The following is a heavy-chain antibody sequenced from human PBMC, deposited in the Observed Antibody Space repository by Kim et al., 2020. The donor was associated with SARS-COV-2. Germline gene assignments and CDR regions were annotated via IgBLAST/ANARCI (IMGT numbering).Heavy chain of an antibody. Sequence: SETLSLTCTVSGDSISSNFFYWGWIRQPPGKGLEWIGSVHNTGTIIYNPSLKSRVTLSIDTSENRFSLKLTSLTAADTGIYYCARQGVVVVTGVFDPWGQGTQVIVSS. CDR3: ARQGVVVVTGVFDP. V-gene: IGHV4-39*01. J-gene: IGHJ5*02. D-gene: IGHD2-21*02. CDR2: VHNTGTI. CDR1: GDSISSNFFY.